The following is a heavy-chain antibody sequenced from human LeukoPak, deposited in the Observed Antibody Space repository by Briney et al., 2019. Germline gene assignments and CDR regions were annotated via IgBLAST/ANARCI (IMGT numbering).Heavy chain of an antibody. V-gene: IGHV1-2*02. CDR3: ARTGSSSWYLPGDY. CDR1: GHTFTGHY. CDR2: INPNSGGT. D-gene: IGHD6-13*01. J-gene: IGHJ4*02. Sequence: ASVKVSCKASGHTFTGHYMHWVPQAPGQGLEWMGWINPNSGGTNYAQKFQGRVTMTRDTSISTAYMELSRLRSDDTAVYYCARTGSSSWYLPGDYWGQGTLVTVSS.